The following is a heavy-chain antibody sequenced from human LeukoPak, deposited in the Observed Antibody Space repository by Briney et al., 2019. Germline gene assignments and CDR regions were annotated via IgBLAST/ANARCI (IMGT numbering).Heavy chain of an antibody. CDR2: ISGSGGST. CDR3: ARDRRIANYDFWSGYYTDIDY. J-gene: IGHJ4*02. D-gene: IGHD3-3*01. V-gene: IGHV3-23*01. Sequence: GGSLRLSCAASGFTFSSYAMSWVRQAPGKGLEWVSAISGSGGSTYYADSVKGRFTISRDNSKNTLYLQMNSLRAEDTAVYYCARDRRIANYDFWSGYYTDIDYWGQGTLVTVSS. CDR1: GFTFSSYA.